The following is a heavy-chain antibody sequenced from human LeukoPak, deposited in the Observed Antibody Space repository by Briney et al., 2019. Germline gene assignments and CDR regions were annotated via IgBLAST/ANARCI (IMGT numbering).Heavy chain of an antibody. D-gene: IGHD1-26*01. CDR3: ATGREDFDY. Sequence: KPSETLSLTCAVYGGSFSGYYWSWIRQPPGKGLEWIGEINHSGSTNYNPSLKSRVTISVDTSKNQFSLKLSSVTAADTAVYYCATGREDFDYWGQGTLATVSS. CDR1: GGSFSGYY. V-gene: IGHV4-34*01. CDR2: INHSGST. J-gene: IGHJ4*02.